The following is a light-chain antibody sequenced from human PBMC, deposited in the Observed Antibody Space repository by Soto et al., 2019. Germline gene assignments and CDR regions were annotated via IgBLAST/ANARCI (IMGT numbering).Light chain of an antibody. V-gene: IGLV4-60*02. J-gene: IGLJ3*02. CDR3: ETWDSNTHV. CDR1: SGHSSYI. Sequence: QSVLTQSSSASASLGSSVKLTCTLSSGHSSYIIAWHQQQPGKAPRYLMKLEGCGSYNKGSGVPDRFSGSSSGADRYLTISNLQFEDEADYYCETWDSNTHVFGGGTKLTVL. CDR2: LEGCGSY.